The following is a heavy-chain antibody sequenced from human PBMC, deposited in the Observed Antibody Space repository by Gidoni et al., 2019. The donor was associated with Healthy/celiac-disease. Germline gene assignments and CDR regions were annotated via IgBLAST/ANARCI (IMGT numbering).Heavy chain of an antibody. J-gene: IGHJ4*02. Sequence: QVQLVESGGGVVQPGRSLRLSCAASGFTFSRYAMHWVRQAPGKGLEWGAVISYDGSNKYYADSVKGRFTISRDNSKNTLYLQMNSLRAEDTAVYYCASPDYGDRNGAFDYWGQGTLVTVSS. CDR2: ISYDGSNK. CDR3: ASPDYGDRNGAFDY. CDR1: GFTFSRYA. D-gene: IGHD4-17*01. V-gene: IGHV3-30*01.